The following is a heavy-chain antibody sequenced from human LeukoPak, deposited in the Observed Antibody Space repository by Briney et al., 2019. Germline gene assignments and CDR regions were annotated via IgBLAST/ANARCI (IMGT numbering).Heavy chain of an antibody. D-gene: IGHD3-10*01. CDR3: ARAYYYGSGSYRFPMDV. CDR2: ISSSGSTI. J-gene: IGHJ6*03. Sequence: GGSLRLSCAASGFTFSNAWMSWVRQAPGKGLEWVSYISSSGSTIYQADSVKGRFTISRDNAKNSLYLQMNSLRAEDTAVYYCARAYYYGSGSYRFPMDVWGKGTTVTISS. CDR1: GFTFSNAW. V-gene: IGHV3-11*04.